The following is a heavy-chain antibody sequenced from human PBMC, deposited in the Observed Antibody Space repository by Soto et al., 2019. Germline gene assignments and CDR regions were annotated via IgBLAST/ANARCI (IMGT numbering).Heavy chain of an antibody. Sequence: PSETLSLTCTVSGGSISTYYWSWIRQPPGKGLEWIGYINYSGRTNYNPSLKSRVTMSLDTSKNQFSLKLRSVTAADTALFYCVGYAGSSWFDYWGQGILVTVSS. D-gene: IGHD6-13*01. CDR3: VGYAGSSWFDY. CDR1: GGSISTYY. V-gene: IGHV4-59*01. J-gene: IGHJ4*02. CDR2: INYSGRT.